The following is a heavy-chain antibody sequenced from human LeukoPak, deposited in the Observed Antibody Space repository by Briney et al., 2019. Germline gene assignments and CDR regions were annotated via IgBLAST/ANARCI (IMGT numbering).Heavy chain of an antibody. V-gene: IGHV3-64D*06. CDR3: VKVGTLGGTYGPFDY. CDR2: ISSSGDGT. D-gene: IGHD1-26*01. J-gene: IGHJ4*02. Sequence: GGSLRLSCSASGFTFSSYAMHWVRQAPGKGLEYVSGISSSGDGTYYADSVKGRITISRDNSKNTLYLQMSSLRTEDTAVYYCVKVGTLGGTYGPFDYWGQGTLVTVSS. CDR1: GFTFSSYA.